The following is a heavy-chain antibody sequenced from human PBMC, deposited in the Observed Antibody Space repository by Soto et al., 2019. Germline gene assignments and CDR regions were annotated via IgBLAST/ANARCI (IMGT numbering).Heavy chain of an antibody. Sequence: ETLSLTCTVSGGSISSYYWSWIRQPPGKGLEWIGYIYHSGSTNYNPSLKSQVTISVDTSKNQFSLKLTSVTAADTAVYYCARVGYYESSGYYYFDYWGQGTLVTVSS. CDR2: IYHSGST. V-gene: IGHV4-59*01. J-gene: IGHJ4*02. D-gene: IGHD3-22*01. CDR3: ARVGYYESSGYYYFDY. CDR1: GGSISSYY.